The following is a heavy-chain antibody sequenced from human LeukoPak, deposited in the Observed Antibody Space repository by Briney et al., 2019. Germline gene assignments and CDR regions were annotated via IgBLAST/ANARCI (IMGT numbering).Heavy chain of an antibody. CDR1: GFTFSSYG. J-gene: IGHJ4*02. Sequence: GRSLRLSCAASGFTFSSYGMHWVRQAPGKGLEWVAVISYDGGNKYYADSVKGRFTISRDNSKNTQYLQMNSLRAEDTAVYYCAKARGLHYFDYWGQGTLVTVSS. CDR3: AKARGLHYFDY. D-gene: IGHD3-10*01. V-gene: IGHV3-30*18. CDR2: ISYDGGNK.